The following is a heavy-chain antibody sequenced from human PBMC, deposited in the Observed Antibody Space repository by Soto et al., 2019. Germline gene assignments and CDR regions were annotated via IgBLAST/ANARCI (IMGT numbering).Heavy chain of an antibody. Sequence: SVKVSCKASGGTFNNYPITWVRQAPGQGLEWMGGSIPIFGTANYAQKFQGRVTISVDESTSTAYMELSSLRSEDTAVYYCAKDLMVAPGDYFAYWGQGTQVTVS. CDR3: AKDLMVAPGDYFAY. D-gene: IGHD2-8*01. J-gene: IGHJ4*02. V-gene: IGHV1-69*13. CDR2: SIPIFGTA. CDR1: GGTFNNYP.